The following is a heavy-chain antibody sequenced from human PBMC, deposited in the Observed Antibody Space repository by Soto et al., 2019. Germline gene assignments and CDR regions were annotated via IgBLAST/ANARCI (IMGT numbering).Heavy chain of an antibody. D-gene: IGHD3-3*01. V-gene: IGHV3-23*01. Sequence: GGSLRLSCAATGFTFSSYAMSWVRLAPGKGLEWVSAISGSGGSTYYADSVKGRFTISRDNSKNTLYLQMNSLSAEDTAVYYCAKDLRDFWSEFDYWGQGTLVTVSS. J-gene: IGHJ4*02. CDR3: AKDLRDFWSEFDY. CDR2: ISGSGGST. CDR1: GFTFSSYA.